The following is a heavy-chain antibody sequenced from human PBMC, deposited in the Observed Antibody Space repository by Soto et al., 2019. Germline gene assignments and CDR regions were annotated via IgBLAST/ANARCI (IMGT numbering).Heavy chain of an antibody. V-gene: IGHV3-53*01. CDR3: AGAFEVPTILAY. Sequence: PGGSLRLSCAASGFTVSTNYISWVRQAPGKGLQWVSIIYRDGTKRYADSVRGRFTLSRDNSENTVYLQMNSLRAEDTAVYYCAGAFEVPTILAYGGRGPSATVSP. D-gene: IGHD3-16*01. J-gene: IGHJ4*02. CDR2: IYRDGTK. CDR1: GFTVSTNY.